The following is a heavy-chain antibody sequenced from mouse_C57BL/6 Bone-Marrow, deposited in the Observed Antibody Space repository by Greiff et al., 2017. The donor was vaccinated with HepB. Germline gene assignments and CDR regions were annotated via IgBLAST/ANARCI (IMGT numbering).Heavy chain of an antibody. CDR3: AKKGLRPRYWYFDV. V-gene: IGHV2-5*01. CDR2: IWRGGST. D-gene: IGHD2-2*01. Sequence: QVHVKQSGPGLVQPSQSLSITCTVSGFSLTSYGVHWVRQSPGKGLEWLGVIWRGGSTDYNAAFMSRLSITKDNSKSQVFFKMNSLQADDTAIYYCAKKGLRPRYWYFDVWGTGTTVTVSS. CDR1: GFSLTSYG. J-gene: IGHJ1*03.